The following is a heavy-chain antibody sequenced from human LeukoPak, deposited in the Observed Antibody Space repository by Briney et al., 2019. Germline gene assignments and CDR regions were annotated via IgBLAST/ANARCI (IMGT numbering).Heavy chain of an antibody. Sequence: GEALKISCKGSGYSFTSYWIGWVRQMPGKGLEWMGIIDPDDSDTRYSPSFQGQVTISADKSISPAYLQWSSLMAPDTAIYYCARRVRSTLFYCSGGSCYFDYWGQGTLVTVSS. V-gene: IGHV5-51*01. D-gene: IGHD2-15*01. CDR3: ARRVRSTLFYCSGGSCYFDY. CDR2: IDPDDSDT. CDR1: GYSFTSYW. J-gene: IGHJ4*02.